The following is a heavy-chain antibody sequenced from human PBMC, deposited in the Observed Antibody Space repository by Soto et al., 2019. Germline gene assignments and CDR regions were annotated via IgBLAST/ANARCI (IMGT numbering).Heavy chain of an antibody. CDR1: GGSISSGGYS. CDR2: IYHSGGT. D-gene: IGHD2-8*02. V-gene: IGHV4-30-2*06. CDR3: ARDSLTGNWFDP. J-gene: IGHJ5*02. Sequence: SETLSLTCAVSGGSISSGGYSWNWIRQLPGKGLEWIGYIYHSGGTLYNPSLKSRVTISVDKSRNQFSLTLTSVTAADTAVYYCARDSLTGNWFDPWGQGTLVTVSS.